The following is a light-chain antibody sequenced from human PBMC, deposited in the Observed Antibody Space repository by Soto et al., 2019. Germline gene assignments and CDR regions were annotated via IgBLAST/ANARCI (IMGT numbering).Light chain of an antibody. CDR3: AAWDASLGGFYV. CDR1: RSSVGSNT. CDR2: SNN. V-gene: IGLV1-44*01. J-gene: IGLJ1*01. Sequence: QSVLTQPPSASGTPGQRVTISCSGSRSSVGSNTVNWYQHLPGTAPKLLIYSNNHRPSGVPDRFSASKAGASASLAISGLQSDDEGDYYCAAWDASLGGFYVFVSGTKVTVL.